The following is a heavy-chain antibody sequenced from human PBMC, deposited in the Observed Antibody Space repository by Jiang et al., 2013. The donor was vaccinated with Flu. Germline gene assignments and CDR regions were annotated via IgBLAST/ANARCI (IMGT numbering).Heavy chain of an antibody. V-gene: IGHV7-4-1*02. CDR2: INANTGNP. Sequence: SGSELKKPGASVKVSCKASGYTFTNYAMNWVRQAPGQGLEWMGWINANTGNPTYAQGFTGRFVFSSDTSVNTAYLQISSLKAEDTAVYYCARHLDFDIYYGMDVWGQGTTVTVS. CDR1: GYTFTNYA. D-gene: IGHD3-9*01. CDR3: ARHLDFDIYYGMDV. J-gene: IGHJ6*02.